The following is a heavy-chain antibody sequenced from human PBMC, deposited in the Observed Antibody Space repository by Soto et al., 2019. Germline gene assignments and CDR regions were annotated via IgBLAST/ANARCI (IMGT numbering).Heavy chain of an antibody. V-gene: IGHV1-2*04. CDR1: GYTFTGYY. J-gene: IGHJ6*02. Sequence: GASVKVSCKASGYTFTGYYMHWVRQAPGQGLEWMGWINPNSGGTNYAQKFQGWVTMTRDTSISTAYMELSRLRSDDTAVYYCARDLAVTTGTYYYYYGMDVWGQGTTVTVSS. CDR2: INPNSGGT. CDR3: ARDLAVTTGTYYYYYGMDV. D-gene: IGHD4-17*01.